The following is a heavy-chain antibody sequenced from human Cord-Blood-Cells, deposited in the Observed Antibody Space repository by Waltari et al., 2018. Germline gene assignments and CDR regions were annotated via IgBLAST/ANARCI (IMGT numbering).Heavy chain of an antibody. CDR2: IYYSGST. V-gene: IGHV4-39*01. J-gene: IGHJ4*02. CDR3: ARLDFWSGYYDY. D-gene: IGHD3-3*01. Sequence: QLQLQESGPGLVKPSETLSLTCTVSGGSISSSSYYWGRSRQPPGKGLEWIGSIYYSGSTYYNPSLKSRVTISVDTSKNQFSLKLSSVTAADTAVYYCARLDFWSGYYDYWGQGTLVTVSS. CDR1: GGSISSSSYY.